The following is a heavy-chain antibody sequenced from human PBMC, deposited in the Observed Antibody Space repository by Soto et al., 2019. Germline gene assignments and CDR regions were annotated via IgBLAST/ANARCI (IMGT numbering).Heavy chain of an antibody. CDR1: GFTFSTYA. D-gene: IGHD2-15*01. V-gene: IGHV3-23*01. CDR3: AKLLDRGSGPNFDY. J-gene: IGHJ4*02. CDR2: ISGSGGST. Sequence: GVSLRLSFAASGFTFSTYAMSWFRQAPGKGLEWVSAISGSGGSTYYADSVKGRFTISRDNSKNTLYLQMNSLRAEDTALYYGAKLLDRGSGPNFDYWGQGTLFTVSS.